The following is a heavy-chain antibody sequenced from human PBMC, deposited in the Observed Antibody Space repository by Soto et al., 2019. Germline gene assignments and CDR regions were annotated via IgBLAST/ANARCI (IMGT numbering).Heavy chain of an antibody. CDR2: INHSGST. CDR1: GGSFSGYY. Sequence: SETLSLTCAVYGGSFSGYYWSWILQPPGKWLEWIGEINHSGSTNYNPSLKSRVTISVDTSKNQFSLKLSSVTAADTAVYYCARGRPRKNPGFDYSGQGXLVTVYS. CDR3: ARGRPRKNPGFDY. V-gene: IGHV4-34*01. J-gene: IGHJ4*02.